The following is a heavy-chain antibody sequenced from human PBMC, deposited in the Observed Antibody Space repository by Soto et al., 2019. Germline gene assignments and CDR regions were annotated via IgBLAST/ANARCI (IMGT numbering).Heavy chain of an antibody. Sequence: QITLKESGPTRVKPTQTLALTCTFSGFSLTTSGVGVGWIRKTPGKALEWLAVIYWDDDKRYSPSLKNRLTTTKDTSKNQVVLTMASMDPVDTATYFCVHRGYMYGNWDHGYFDYWGQGTLVTVSS. CDR3: VHRGYMYGNWDHGYFDY. J-gene: IGHJ4*02. V-gene: IGHV2-5*02. D-gene: IGHD5-18*01. CDR2: IYWDDDK. CDR1: GFSLTTSGVG.